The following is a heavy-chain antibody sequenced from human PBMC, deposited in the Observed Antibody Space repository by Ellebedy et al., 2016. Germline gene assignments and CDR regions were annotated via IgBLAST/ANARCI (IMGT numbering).Heavy chain of an antibody. J-gene: IGHJ3*02. CDR2: FYPGDSDT. Sequence: GESLKISCKASGYSFTNFWIGWVRQMPGKGLEWIGIFYPGDSDTRKSPSFQGQVTFSADKSITTAYLQWSSLEASDTAIYYCARGDDAFDIWGQGTMVTVSS. CDR1: GYSFTNFW. V-gene: IGHV5-51*01. CDR3: ARGDDAFDI. D-gene: IGHD3-10*01.